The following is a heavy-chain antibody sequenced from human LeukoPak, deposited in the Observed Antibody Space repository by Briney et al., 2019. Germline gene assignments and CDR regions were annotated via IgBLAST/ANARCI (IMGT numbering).Heavy chain of an antibody. CDR2: IIPILGIA. Sequence: ASVKVSCKASGGTFSSYAISWVRQAPGQGPEWMGRIIPILGIANYAQKFQGRVTITADKSTSTAYMELSSLRSGDTAVYYCAREDIVVVVAATPYFDYWGQGTLVTVSS. D-gene: IGHD2-15*01. CDR3: AREDIVVVVAATPYFDY. J-gene: IGHJ4*02. CDR1: GGTFSSYA. V-gene: IGHV1-69*04.